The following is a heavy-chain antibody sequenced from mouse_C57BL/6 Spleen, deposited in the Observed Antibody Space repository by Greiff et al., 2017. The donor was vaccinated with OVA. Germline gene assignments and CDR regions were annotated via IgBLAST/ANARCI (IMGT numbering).Heavy chain of an antibody. D-gene: IGHD2-1*01. V-gene: IGHV1-50*01. CDR2: IAPSDSYT. CDR3: ARSYGNPYAMDY. Sequence: QVQLQPPGAELVKPGASVKLSCKASGYTFPSYWMQWVKQRPGQGLEWIGEIAPSDSYTNYNQKFKGKATLTVDPSSSTAYMQLSSLTSEDSAVYYCARSYGNPYAMDYWGQGTSVTVSS. J-gene: IGHJ4*01. CDR1: GYTFPSYW.